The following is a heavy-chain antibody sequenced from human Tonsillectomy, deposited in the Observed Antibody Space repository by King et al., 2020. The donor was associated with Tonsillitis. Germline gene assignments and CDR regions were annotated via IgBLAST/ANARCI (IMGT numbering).Heavy chain of an antibody. J-gene: IGHJ4*02. Sequence: VQLVESGGGLVQPGGSLRLSCAASGFTFSSHWMHWVRQAPGKGLVWVSRISERSSTDYADTVKGRFTISRDNAKNTVYLQMNSLRGEETAVYYCARGLVGAASRAVYVDLWGQGTLVTVSS. CDR3: ARGLVGAASRAVYVDL. CDR2: ISERSST. D-gene: IGHD2-15*01. CDR1: GFTFSSHW. V-gene: IGHV3-74*01.